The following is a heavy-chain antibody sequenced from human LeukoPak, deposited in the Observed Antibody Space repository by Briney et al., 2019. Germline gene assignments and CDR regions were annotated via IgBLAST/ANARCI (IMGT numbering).Heavy chain of an antibody. J-gene: IGHJ4*02. CDR2: MSGVGVST. Sequence: GGSLRLSCTASGFTFSNFAMSWVRQAPGKGLEWVSSMSGVGVSTYYADSVKGQFTISRDNSKNTLYLQMHSLRAEDTAVYYCAKVRAGHYFDYWGQGTLVTVSS. CDR3: AKVRAGHYFDY. D-gene: IGHD6-19*01. V-gene: IGHV3-23*01. CDR1: GFTFSNFA.